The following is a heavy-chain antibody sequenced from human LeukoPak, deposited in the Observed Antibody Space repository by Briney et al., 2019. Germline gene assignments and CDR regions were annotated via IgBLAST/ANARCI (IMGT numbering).Heavy chain of an antibody. V-gene: IGHV3-21*01. J-gene: IGHJ4*02. Sequence: GGSLRLSCAASEFTFSSYNMNWVRQAPGKGLEWVSSISSSGKYIYYADSVKGRFTISRDNAKNSLYLQMNSLRAEDTAVYYCARTPIAAAGCFDYWGQGTLVTVSS. CDR1: EFTFSSYN. D-gene: IGHD6-13*01. CDR2: ISSSGKYI. CDR3: ARTPIAAAGCFDY.